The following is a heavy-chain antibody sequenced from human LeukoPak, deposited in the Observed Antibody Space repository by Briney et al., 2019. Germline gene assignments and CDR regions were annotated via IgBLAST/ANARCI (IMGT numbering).Heavy chain of an antibody. CDR3: ARSSGWKYNIDY. V-gene: IGHV1-2*02. J-gene: IGHJ4*02. Sequence: ASAKVSCKASGYTFNGYYKHWVRQAPGQGLEWMGWINPNSGGTNYAQKFQGRVTMTRDTSISTAYMELSRLRSDDTAMYYCARSSGWKYNIDYWGQGTLVTVSS. CDR1: GYTFNGYY. D-gene: IGHD6-19*01. CDR2: INPNSGGT.